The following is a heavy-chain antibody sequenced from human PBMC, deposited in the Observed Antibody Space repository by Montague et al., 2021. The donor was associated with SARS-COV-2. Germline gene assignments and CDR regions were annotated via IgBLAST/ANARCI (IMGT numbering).Heavy chain of an antibody. V-gene: IGHV4-39*01. J-gene: IGHJ5*02. CDR1: GGSIISTTSN. Sequence: SETLSLTCTVSGGSIISTTSNWGWIRQPPGKGLEWIGSIYYTANTYYTPSLKTRVTISVDTSKNQFSLRLRSVTAADTAVYYCARDRLPYGWFDPWGQGTLVTVSS. D-gene: IGHD6-25*01. CDR3: ARDRLPYGWFDP. CDR2: IYYTANT.